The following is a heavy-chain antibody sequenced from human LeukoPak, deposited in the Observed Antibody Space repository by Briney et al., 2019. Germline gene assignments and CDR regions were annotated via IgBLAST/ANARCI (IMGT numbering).Heavy chain of an antibody. J-gene: IGHJ4*02. CDR3: ARVRADYDFWSGYYSGVMYFDY. D-gene: IGHD3-3*01. CDR1: GFSVSNNY. CDR2: IYGDGRT. Sequence: GGSLRLSCVVSGFSVSNNYIIWVRQAPGNGLERVSVIYGDGRTSHSASVRGRFTISRDNAKNSLYLQMNSLRAEDTAVYYCARVRADYDFWSGYYSGVMYFDYWGQGTLVTVSS. V-gene: IGHV3-66*01.